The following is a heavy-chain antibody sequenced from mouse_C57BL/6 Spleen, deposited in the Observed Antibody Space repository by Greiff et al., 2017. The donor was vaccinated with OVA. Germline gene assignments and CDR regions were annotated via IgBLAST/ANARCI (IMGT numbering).Heavy chain of an antibody. D-gene: IGHD2-2*01. CDR2: INYDGSST. CDR1: GFTFSDYY. Sequence: EVMLVESEGGLVQPGSSMKLSCTASGFTFSDYYMAWVRQVPEKGLEWVANINYDGSSTYYLDSLKSRFIISRDNAKNILYLQMSSLKSEDTATYYCARDVGYGYFDYWGQGTTLTVSS. CDR3: ARDVGYGYFDY. V-gene: IGHV5-16*01. J-gene: IGHJ2*01.